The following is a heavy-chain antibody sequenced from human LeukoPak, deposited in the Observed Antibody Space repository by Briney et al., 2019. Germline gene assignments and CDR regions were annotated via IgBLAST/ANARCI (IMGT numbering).Heavy chain of an antibody. D-gene: IGHD2-2*01. CDR1: GFTFSDYY. Sequence: GGSLRLSCAASGFTFSDYYMSWIRQAPGKGLEWVSYITSSGSTIYYADSVKGRFTISRDNAKNSLYLQMNSLRAEDTAVHYCARGGRCSSTICYATYYYMDVWGKGTTVTVSS. V-gene: IGHV3-11*04. CDR2: ITSSGSTI. J-gene: IGHJ6*03. CDR3: ARGGRCSSTICYATYYYMDV.